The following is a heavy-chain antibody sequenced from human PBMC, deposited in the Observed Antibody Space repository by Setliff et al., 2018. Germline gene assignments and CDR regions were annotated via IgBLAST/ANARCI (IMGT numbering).Heavy chain of an antibody. CDR1: GFTFSSYS. D-gene: IGHD3-3*01. Sequence: GGSLRLSCAASGFTFSSYSMNWVRQAPGKGLEWVSYISSSSSTIYYADSVKGRFTISRDNAKNSLYLQMNSLRAEDTAVYYCARQNDFWSGQDFDYWGRGTLVTVSS. CDR3: ARQNDFWSGQDFDY. V-gene: IGHV3-48*01. CDR2: ISSSSSTI. J-gene: IGHJ4*02.